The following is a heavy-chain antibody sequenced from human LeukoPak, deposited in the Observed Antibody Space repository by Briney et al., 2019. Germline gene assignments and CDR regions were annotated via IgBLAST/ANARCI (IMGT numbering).Heavy chain of an antibody. CDR3: ARHRGYSYDRDAFGF. V-gene: IGHV3-30*03. CDR1: GFTFSSYG. CDR2: ISYDESIK. Sequence: GGYLRLSCAASGFTFSSYGMHWVRQAPGKGLEWVAVISYDESIKYYADSVKGRFTISRDNSKNMMYLQMSSLRAEDTAVYYCARHRGYSYDRDAFGFWGQGTMVTVSS. D-gene: IGHD5-18*01. J-gene: IGHJ3*01.